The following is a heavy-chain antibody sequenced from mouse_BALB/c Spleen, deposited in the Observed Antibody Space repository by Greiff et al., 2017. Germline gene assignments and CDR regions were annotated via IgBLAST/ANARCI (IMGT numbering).Heavy chain of an antibody. CDR1: GYTFSSYW. CDR3: ARRQLGDYFDY. V-gene: IGHV1-9*01. CDR2: ILPGSGST. J-gene: IGHJ2*01. Sequence: QVQLQQSGAELMKPGASVKISCKATGYTFSSYWIEWVKQRPGHGLEWIGEILPGSGSTNYNEKFKGKATFTADTSSNTAYMQLSSLTSEDSAVYYCARRQLGDYFDYWGQGTTLTVSS. D-gene: IGHD4-1*02.